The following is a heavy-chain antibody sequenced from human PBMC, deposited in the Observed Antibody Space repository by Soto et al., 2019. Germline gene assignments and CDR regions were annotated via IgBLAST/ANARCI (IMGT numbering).Heavy chain of an antibody. CDR2: ISNDGSSE. D-gene: IGHD5-18*01. Sequence: QVHLVESGGGVVQPGRSLRISCAANGFGFNFYAMYWIRQAPGKGLEWVAMISNDGSSENYADSVRGRFIISRDNSKKTLFLQMNSLRPEDTATYYCVRDSGANYGTFWYFDLWGRGTLVTVSS. CDR1: GFGFNFYA. CDR3: VRDSGANYGTFWYFDL. V-gene: IGHV3-30-3*01. J-gene: IGHJ2*01.